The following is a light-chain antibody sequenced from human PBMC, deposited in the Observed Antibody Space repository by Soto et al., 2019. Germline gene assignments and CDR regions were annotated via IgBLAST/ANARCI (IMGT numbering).Light chain of an antibody. Sequence: EIVMTQSPATLSVSPGERATLSCRASQRVSSTLAWYQQKPGQTPKRLIYDASTRATGIPARYRGSGSGTEFTLTISSRQSEDFAVYYCQQYNVWPLTFGGGTKVEFK. CDR1: QRVSST. J-gene: IGKJ4*02. CDR2: DAS. V-gene: IGKV3-15*01. CDR3: QQYNVWPLT.